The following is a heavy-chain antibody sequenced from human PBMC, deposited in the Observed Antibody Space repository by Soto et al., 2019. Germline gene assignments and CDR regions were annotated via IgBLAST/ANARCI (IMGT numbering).Heavy chain of an antibody. Sequence: PGGSLRLSCAASGFTFISYWMSWVRQAPGKGLEWVANIEQDGSEKFYVDSVKGRFTISRDNARNSLDLQMNSLRDEDTAVYYCAREGSSGCSHWGQGTLVTVSS. CDR2: IEQDGSEK. V-gene: IGHV3-7*01. CDR1: GFTFISYW. CDR3: AREGSSGCSH. D-gene: IGHD6-19*01. J-gene: IGHJ4*02.